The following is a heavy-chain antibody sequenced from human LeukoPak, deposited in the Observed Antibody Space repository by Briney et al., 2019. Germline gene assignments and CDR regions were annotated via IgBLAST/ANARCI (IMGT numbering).Heavy chain of an antibody. V-gene: IGHV3-66*01. CDR2: IYSGSST. D-gene: IGHD5-12*01. CDR3: AMGAIVATIDY. J-gene: IGHJ4*02. Sequence: PGGSLRLSCAASGFAVSSTYMTWVRQAPGKGLEWVSLIYSGSSTYYADSVKGRFTISRDKSKNTLYLQMSSLRVEDTAVYYCAMGAIVATIDYWGQGTLVTVSS. CDR1: GFAVSSTY.